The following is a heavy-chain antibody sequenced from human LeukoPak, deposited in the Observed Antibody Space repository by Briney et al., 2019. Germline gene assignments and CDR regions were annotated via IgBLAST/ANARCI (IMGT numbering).Heavy chain of an antibody. Sequence: PSETLSLTCTVSGGSISNNDYFWGWIRQPPGKGLEWIGSMNYGGSTHDNPSLKSRVTISVDTSKNQVSLKLSSVTAGDTAVYYCARRVPGRSGNWFDPWGQGTLVTVSS. J-gene: IGHJ5*02. CDR3: ARRVPGRSGNWFDP. V-gene: IGHV4-39*01. D-gene: IGHD2-2*01. CDR2: MNYGGST. CDR1: GGSISNNDYF.